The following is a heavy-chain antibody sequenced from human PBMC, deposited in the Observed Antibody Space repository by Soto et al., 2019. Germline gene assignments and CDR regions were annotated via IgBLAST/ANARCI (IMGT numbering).Heavy chain of an antibody. Sequence: SETLSLTCTVSGGSISSGGYFWSWIRQPPGKGLEWIGCVYHSGSTNYSPSLKRRVSISVDTSKNQFSLRLTSVTAADTAVYYCARTYSSSYSRYPVYYGMDVWGQGTTVTVSS. CDR3: ARTYSSSYSRYPVYYGMDV. CDR1: GGSISSGGYF. CDR2: VYHSGST. D-gene: IGHD3-22*01. J-gene: IGHJ6*02. V-gene: IGHV4-61*08.